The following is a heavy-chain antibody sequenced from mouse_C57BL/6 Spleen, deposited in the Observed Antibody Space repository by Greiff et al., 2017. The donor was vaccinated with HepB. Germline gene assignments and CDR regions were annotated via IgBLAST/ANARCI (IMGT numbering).Heavy chain of an antibody. D-gene: IGHD4-1*01. J-gene: IGHJ2*01. Sequence: QVQLKESGPGLVQPSQSLSITCTVSGFSLTSYGVHWVRQSPGKGLEWLGVIWSGGSTDYNAAFISRLSISKDNSKSQVFCKMNSLQADDTARYYCARNWDFDYWGQGTTLTVSS. CDR2: IWSGGST. CDR1: GFSLTSYG. CDR3: ARNWDFDY. V-gene: IGHV2-2*01.